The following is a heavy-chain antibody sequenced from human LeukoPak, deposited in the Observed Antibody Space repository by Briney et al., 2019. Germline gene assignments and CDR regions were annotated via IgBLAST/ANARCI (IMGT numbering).Heavy chain of an antibody. CDR2: ISGSGGST. Sequence: GGSLRLSCAASGLTFSSYAMSWVRQAPGKGLEWVSAISGSGGSTYYADSVKGRFTISRDNSKNTLYLQMNSLRAGDTAVYYCAKDRIAARGYWGQGTLVTVSS. V-gene: IGHV3-23*01. D-gene: IGHD6-6*01. CDR1: GLTFSSYA. CDR3: AKDRIAARGY. J-gene: IGHJ4*02.